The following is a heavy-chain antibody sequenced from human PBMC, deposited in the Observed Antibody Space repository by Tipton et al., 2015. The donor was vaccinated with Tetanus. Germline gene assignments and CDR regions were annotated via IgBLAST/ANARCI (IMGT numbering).Heavy chain of an antibody. V-gene: IGHV3-13*01. CDR2: IGFRGNT. J-gene: IGHJ4*02. D-gene: IGHD6-25*01. Sequence: SLRLSCAASGFDFRNYDMHWVRQAPGKGLEWVSLIGFRGNTHYADSVKGRFTISRDNSRNSLYLQMSSLRDDDTAMYYCASGSALDYWGQGTLVTVSS. CDR3: ASGSALDY. CDR1: GFDFRNYD.